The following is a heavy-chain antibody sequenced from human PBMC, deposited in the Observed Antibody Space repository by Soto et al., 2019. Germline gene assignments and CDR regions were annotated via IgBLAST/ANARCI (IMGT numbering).Heavy chain of an antibody. CDR3: ARALSEQLRPYYYYYYGMDV. J-gene: IGHJ6*02. Sequence: PSETLSLTCTASGGSISSSSYYWGWIRQPPGKGLEWIGSIYYSGSTYYNPSLKSRVTISVDTSKNQFSLKLSSVTAADTAVYYCARALSEQLRPYYYYYYGMDVWGQGTTVTVSS. CDR1: GGSISSSSYY. V-gene: IGHV4-39*01. D-gene: IGHD6-6*01. CDR2: IYYSGST.